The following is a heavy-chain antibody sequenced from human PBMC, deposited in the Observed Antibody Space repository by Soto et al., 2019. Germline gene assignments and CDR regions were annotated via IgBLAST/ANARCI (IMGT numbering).Heavy chain of an antibody. CDR1: GGSFSGYY. J-gene: IGHJ4*02. V-gene: IGHV4-34*01. Sequence: SETLSLTCAVYGGSFSGYYWSWIRQPPGKGLEWIGEINHSGSTNYNPSLKSRVTISVDTSKNQFSLKLSSVTAADTAVYYCARGRNRGYSGYDQDYWGQGTLVTVS. CDR2: INHSGST. CDR3: ARGRNRGYSGYDQDY. D-gene: IGHD5-12*01.